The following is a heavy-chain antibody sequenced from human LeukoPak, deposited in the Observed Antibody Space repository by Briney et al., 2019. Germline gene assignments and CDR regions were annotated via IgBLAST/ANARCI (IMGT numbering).Heavy chain of an antibody. CDR2: LRPDGSDK. Sequence: PGGSLRLSCTGSGFTFSDYWMTWARQAPGKGLEWVANLRPDGSDKYYVDSVKGRFTISRDNAKKTLYLQMNSLRAEDTALYYCARGPDTSNYYVGQHWGQGTLVTVSS. CDR3: ARGPDTSNYYVGQH. J-gene: IGHJ1*01. V-gene: IGHV3-7*04. CDR1: GFTFSDYW. D-gene: IGHD3-22*01.